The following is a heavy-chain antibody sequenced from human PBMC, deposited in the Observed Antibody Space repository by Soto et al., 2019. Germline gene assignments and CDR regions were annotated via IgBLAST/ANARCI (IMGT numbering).Heavy chain of an antibody. CDR3: AGGSEAFYLHRLDG. Sequence: SVKVSCKASGGTFSSYAISWVRQAPGQGLEWMGGIIPIFGTANYAQKFQGRVTITADESTSTAYMELSSLRSEDTAVYYCAGGSEAFYLHRLDGWGQGTTVTVSS. J-gene: IGHJ6*02. D-gene: IGHD1-26*01. CDR1: GGTFSSYA. V-gene: IGHV1-69*13. CDR2: IIPIFGTA.